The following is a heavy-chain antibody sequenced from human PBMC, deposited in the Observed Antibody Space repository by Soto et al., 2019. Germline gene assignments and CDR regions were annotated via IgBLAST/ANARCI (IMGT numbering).Heavy chain of an antibody. Sequence: QVQLVQSGAEVKKPGASVRVSCKASGYTFTHYYIHWVRQAPGQGLEWMGIINPNGGITTYAQKFRAGFSMTRDTFTSTVYLALSSMRSEDSAVYYCATSVNSAMAFDYWGQGTLVTVSS. D-gene: IGHD5-18*01. CDR3: ATSVNSAMAFDY. J-gene: IGHJ4*02. CDR2: INPNGGIT. CDR1: GYTFTHYY. V-gene: IGHV1-46*01.